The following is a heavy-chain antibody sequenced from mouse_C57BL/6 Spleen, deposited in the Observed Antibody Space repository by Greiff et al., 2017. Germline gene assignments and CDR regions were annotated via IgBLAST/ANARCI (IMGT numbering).Heavy chain of an antibody. Sequence: DVKLVESGGGLVKPGGSLKLSCAASGFTFSSYAMSWVRQTPEKRLEWVATISDGGSYTYYPDNVKGRFTISRDNAKNNLYLQMSHLKSEDTAMYYCARTSFITTVVAYYFDYWGQGTTLTVSS. J-gene: IGHJ2*01. CDR1: GFTFSSYA. CDR2: ISDGGSYT. V-gene: IGHV5-4*03. D-gene: IGHD1-1*01. CDR3: ARTSFITTVVAYYFDY.